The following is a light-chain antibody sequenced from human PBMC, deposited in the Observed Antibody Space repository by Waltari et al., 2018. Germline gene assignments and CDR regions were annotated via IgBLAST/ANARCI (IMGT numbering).Light chain of an antibody. Sequence: QSALTQPASVSGSPGQSITISCTGPSSYVGGYNYVTWYQQHPGTAPKLIISEVNKRPSGVSNRFSGSKSDNPASLTISGLQAEDEAHYYCTSFTSSSTIVFGGGTKLTVL. V-gene: IGLV2-14*03. J-gene: IGLJ2*01. CDR1: SSYVGGYNY. CDR2: EVN. CDR3: TSFTSSSTIV.